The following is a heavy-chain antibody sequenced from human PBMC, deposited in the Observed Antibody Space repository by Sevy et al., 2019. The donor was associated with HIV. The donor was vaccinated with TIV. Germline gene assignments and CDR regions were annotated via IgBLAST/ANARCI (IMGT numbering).Heavy chain of an antibody. Sequence: GGSLRLSCAASAFIFDSYGMHWVRQAPGKGLEWVAVIWNDGSNKYYADSVKGRFTISRDNSKYTLFLQMNSLRAEDTAVYYCARRDDSYWFFDLWGRGTLVTVSS. J-gene: IGHJ2*01. V-gene: IGHV3-33*01. D-gene: IGHD3-3*01. CDR3: ARRDDSYWFFDL. CDR1: AFIFDSYG. CDR2: IWNDGSNK.